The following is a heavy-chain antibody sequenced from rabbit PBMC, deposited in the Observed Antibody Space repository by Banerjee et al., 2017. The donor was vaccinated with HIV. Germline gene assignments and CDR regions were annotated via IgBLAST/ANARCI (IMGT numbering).Heavy chain of an antibody. D-gene: IGHD1-1*01. V-gene: IGHV1S45*01. J-gene: IGHJ4*01. CDR2: INTSSGNT. CDR1: GFSFSNKYV. CDR3: VRDFSQVQWFNL. Sequence: QEQLEESGGDLVKPEGSLTLTCTASGFSFSNKYVMCWVRQAPGKGLEWIACINTSSGNTVYASWAKGRFTISKTSSTTVTLQMTSLTAADTATYFCVRDFSQVQWFNLWGQGTLVTVS.